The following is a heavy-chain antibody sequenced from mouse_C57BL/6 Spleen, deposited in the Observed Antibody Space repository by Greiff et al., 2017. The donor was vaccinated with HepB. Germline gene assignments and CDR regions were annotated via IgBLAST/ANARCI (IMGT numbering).Heavy chain of an antibody. D-gene: IGHD2-1*01. CDR2: IDPENGDT. Sequence: EVKLQESGAELVRPGASVKLSCTASGFNIKDDYMHWVKQRPEQGLEWIGWIDPENGDTEYASKFQGKATITADTSSNTAYLQLSSLTSEDTAVYYCRTGNYVTYWGQGTLVTVSA. CDR3: RTGNYVTY. V-gene: IGHV14-4*01. CDR1: GFNIKDDY. J-gene: IGHJ3*01.